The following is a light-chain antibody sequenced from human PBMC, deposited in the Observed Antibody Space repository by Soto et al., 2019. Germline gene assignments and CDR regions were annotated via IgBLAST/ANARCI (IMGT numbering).Light chain of an antibody. V-gene: IGKV3-15*01. CDR2: GAS. CDR1: ESVSNK. CDR3: QQYDDWPET. J-gene: IGKJ1*01. Sequence: IPMDRYPVTQGVTPDERSLLYCRASESVSNKLAWYQQRPGQAPRLLIYGASTRATAIPARFSGSGSGTEFTLTISSLQSEDFAVYYCQQYDDWPETFAQRTKVDIK.